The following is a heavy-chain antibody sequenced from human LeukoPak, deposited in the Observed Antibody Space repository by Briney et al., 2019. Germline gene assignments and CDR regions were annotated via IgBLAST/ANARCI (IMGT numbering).Heavy chain of an antibody. CDR3: ARKAVTGSGPAHLDY. J-gene: IGHJ4*02. CDR2: ISYGDGRAK. CDR1: GFTLITYG. D-gene: IGHD6-19*01. V-gene: IGHV3-30*03. Sequence: PGGSLRLSCAASGFTLITYGIHWVRQAPGKGLEWVAVISYGDGRAKFYADSVKGRFTISRDNSKNTLYLQMNSLSAEDTAVYYCARKAVTGSGPAHLDYWGQGTLVTVSS.